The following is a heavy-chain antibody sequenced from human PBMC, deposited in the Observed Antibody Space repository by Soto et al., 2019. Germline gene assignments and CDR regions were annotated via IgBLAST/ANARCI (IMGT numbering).Heavy chain of an antibody. CDR1: GFSLSTPGVG. D-gene: IGHD6-13*01. J-gene: IGHJ5*02. Sequence: QITLKESGPTPVAPTQPLTLTCTVSGFSLSTPGVGVGWIRQPPGQALECLALMYCVDHKSYSPSLKRRLTHSRDTSKGQVVLTLTNMDPVDAAIYSCAQGNFDYSRPTVGWFDPWGQGMQVTVSS. CDR3: AQGNFDYSRPTVGWFDP. V-gene: IGHV2-5*02. CDR2: MYCVDHK.